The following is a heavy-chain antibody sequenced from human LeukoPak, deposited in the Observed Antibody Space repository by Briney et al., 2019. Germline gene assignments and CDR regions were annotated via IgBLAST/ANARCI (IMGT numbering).Heavy chain of an antibody. CDR3: ARDASSGWGTPHDAFDI. CDR2: ISSSSSYI. Sequence: GGSLRLSCAASGFTFSSYSMNWVRQAPGKGLEWVSSISSSSSYIYYADSVKGRFTISRDNAKNSLYLQMNSLRAEDTAVYYCARDASSGWGTPHDAFDIWGQGTMVTVSS. V-gene: IGHV3-21*01. J-gene: IGHJ3*02. CDR1: GFTFSSYS. D-gene: IGHD6-19*01.